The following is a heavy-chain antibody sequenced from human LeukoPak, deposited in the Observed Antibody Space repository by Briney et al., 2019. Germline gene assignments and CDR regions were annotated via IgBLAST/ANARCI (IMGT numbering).Heavy chain of an antibody. V-gene: IGHV3-7*01. J-gene: IGHJ6*02. CDR3: ARVKNYYGLDV. CDR1: GFIFSTYW. CDR2: IKPDGSET. Sequence: GGSLRLSCAASGFIFSTYWMSWVRQAPGKGLEWVASIKPDGSETYSVDSVKGRFTISRDNARNSLYLQTNSLRAEDTAMYYCARVKNYYGLDVWGQGTTVTVSS.